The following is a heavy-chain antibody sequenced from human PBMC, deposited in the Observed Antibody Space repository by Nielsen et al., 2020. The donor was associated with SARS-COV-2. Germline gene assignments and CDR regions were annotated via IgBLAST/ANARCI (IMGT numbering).Heavy chain of an antibody. CDR2: IYYSGST. D-gene: IGHD4-17*01. J-gene: IGHJ4*02. V-gene: IGHV4-30-4*01. CDR3: ARTTVTTAFDY. CDR1: GGSISSGDYY. Sequence: SETLSPTCTVSGGSISSGDYYWNWVRQPPGKGLEWIGHIYYSGSTYYNPSLKSRVTISEDTSKNQFSLNLSSVTAADTAVYYCARTTVTTAFDYWCQGTLVTVSS.